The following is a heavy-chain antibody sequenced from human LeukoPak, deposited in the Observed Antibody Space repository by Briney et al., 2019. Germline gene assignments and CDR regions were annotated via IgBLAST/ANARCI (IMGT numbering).Heavy chain of an antibody. J-gene: IGHJ6*03. CDR1: GFTFSSYT. D-gene: IGHD2-15*01. CDR3: ARGEGYCTGGSCYSFYYYYMDV. Sequence: PGGSLRLSCAASGFTFSSYTMNWVRQAPGKGLEWVSSISGSSSYIYYADSMKGRFTISRDNAKNSLFLQMNSLRAEDTALYYCARGEGYCTGGSCYSFYYYYMDVWGKGTTVTVSS. V-gene: IGHV3-21*01. CDR2: ISGSSSYI.